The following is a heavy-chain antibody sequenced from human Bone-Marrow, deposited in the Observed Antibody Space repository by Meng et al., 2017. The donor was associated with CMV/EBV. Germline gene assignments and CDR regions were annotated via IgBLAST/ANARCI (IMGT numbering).Heavy chain of an antibody. CDR1: GGTFSSYA. V-gene: IGHV1-46*01. J-gene: IGHJ3*02. CDR2: INPSGGST. Sequence: ASVKVSCKASGGTFSSYAISWVRQAPGQGLEWMGIINPSGGSTSYAQKFQGRVTMTRDTSTSTVYMELSSLRSEDTAVYYCARSLVGATTAFDIWGQGTMVTVPS. CDR3: ARSLVGATTAFDI. D-gene: IGHD1-26*01.